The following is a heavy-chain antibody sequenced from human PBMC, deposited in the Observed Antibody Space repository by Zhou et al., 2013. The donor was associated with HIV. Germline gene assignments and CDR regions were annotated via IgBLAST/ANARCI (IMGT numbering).Heavy chain of an antibody. V-gene: IGHV1-69*04. Sequence: QVQLVQSGAEVKKPGSSVKVSCKASGGTFSSYAISWVRQAPGQGLEWMGRIIPILGIANYAQKFQGRVTITADKSTSTAYMELSSLRSEDTAVYYCARAKVNYYDSSGPIDYWGQGTLVTVSS. D-gene: IGHD3-22*01. CDR3: ARAKVNYYDSSGPIDY. J-gene: IGHJ4*02. CDR1: GGTFSSYA. CDR2: IIPILGIA.